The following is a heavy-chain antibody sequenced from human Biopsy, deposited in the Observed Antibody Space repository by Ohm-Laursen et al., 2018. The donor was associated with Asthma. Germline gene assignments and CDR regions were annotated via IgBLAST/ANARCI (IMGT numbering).Heavy chain of an antibody. V-gene: IGHV3-11*01. J-gene: IGHJ4*02. D-gene: IGHD3-22*01. CDR1: GFTFSDYY. CDR3: AREGVNYYDSSGYLEY. Sequence: SLRLSCAASGFTFSDYYMSWIRQAPGKGLEWASYISSSGSTIYYADSVKGRFTISRDNAKNSLYLQMNSLRAEDTAVYYCAREGVNYYDSSGYLEYWGQGTLVTVSS. CDR2: ISSSGSTI.